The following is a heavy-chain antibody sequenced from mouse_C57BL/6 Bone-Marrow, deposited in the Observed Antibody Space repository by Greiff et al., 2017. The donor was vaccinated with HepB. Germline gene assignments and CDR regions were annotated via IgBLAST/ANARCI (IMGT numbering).Heavy chain of an antibody. CDR2: IDPNSGGT. Sequence: VQLQQPGAELVKPGASVKLSCKASGYTFTSYWMHWVKQRPGRGLEWIGRIDPNSGGTKYNEKFKSKATLTVDKPSSTAYMQLGSLTSEDSAVYYGAEFTARATLGAMDDWGQGTSVTVSS. V-gene: IGHV1-72*01. CDR3: AEFTARATLGAMDD. CDR1: GYTFTSYW. J-gene: IGHJ4*01. D-gene: IGHD3-1*01.